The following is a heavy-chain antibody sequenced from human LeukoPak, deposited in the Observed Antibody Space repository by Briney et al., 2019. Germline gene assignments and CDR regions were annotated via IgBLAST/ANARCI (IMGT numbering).Heavy chain of an antibody. CDR2: IYYSGST. J-gene: IGHJ5*02. CDR3: ARDRSSNWHSTPFGYFDP. CDR1: GDSISSGGYY. D-gene: IGHD6-13*01. Sequence: SETLSLTCTVSGDSISSGGYYWNWIRHLPGKGLEWIGYIYYSGSTYYNTSLKSRVTISLDTSKNQFFLKLTSVTAADTAVYYCARDRSSNWHSTPFGYFDPWGQGTLVTVSS. V-gene: IGHV4-31*03.